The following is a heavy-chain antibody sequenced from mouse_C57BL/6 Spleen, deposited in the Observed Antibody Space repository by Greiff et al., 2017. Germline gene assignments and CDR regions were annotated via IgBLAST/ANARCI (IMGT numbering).Heavy chain of an antibody. CDR3: ARWGVTNWYFDV. V-gene: IGHV1-69*01. CDR2: IDPSDSYT. J-gene: IGHJ1*03. D-gene: IGHD2-2*01. CDR1: GYTFTSYW. Sequence: QVQLKESGAELVMPGASVKLSCKASGYTFTSYWMHWVKQRPGQGLEWIGEIDPSDSYTNYNQKFKGKSTLTVDKSSSTAYMQLSSLTSEDSAVYYCARWGVTNWYFDVWGTGTTVTVSS.